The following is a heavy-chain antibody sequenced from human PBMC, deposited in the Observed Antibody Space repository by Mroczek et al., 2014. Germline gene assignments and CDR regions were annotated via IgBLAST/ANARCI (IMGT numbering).Heavy chain of an antibody. Sequence: ESGGGLVQPGRSLRLSCAASGFTFDDYAMHWVRQAPGKGLEWVSGISWNSGSIGYADSVKGRFTISRDNAKNSLYLQMNSLRAEDTALYYCAKGWSSSSWYGFDYWGQGTLVTVSS. CDR1: GFTFDDYA. D-gene: IGHD6-13*01. V-gene: IGHV3-9*01. J-gene: IGHJ4*02. CDR3: AKGWSSSSWYGFDY. CDR2: ISWNSGSI.